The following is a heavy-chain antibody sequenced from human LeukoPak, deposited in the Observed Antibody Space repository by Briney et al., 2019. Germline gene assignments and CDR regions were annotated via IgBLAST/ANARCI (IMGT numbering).Heavy chain of an antibody. CDR2: INPNSGGA. Sequence: ASVKVSCKASGYTFTGYYMHWVRQAPGQGLEWMGWINPNSGGAKYAQNFQGRVIMTTDTSISTAYMELSSLRSDDTAVYYCGRSSPPTYYHFDYYMDVWGKGSTVTVSS. J-gene: IGHJ6*03. D-gene: IGHD6-13*01. CDR3: GRSSPPTYYHFDYYMDV. CDR1: GYTFTGYY. V-gene: IGHV1-2*02.